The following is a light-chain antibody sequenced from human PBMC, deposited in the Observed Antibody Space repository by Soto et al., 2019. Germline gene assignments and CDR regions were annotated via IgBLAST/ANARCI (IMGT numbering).Light chain of an antibody. CDR1: SSDVGGYNY. J-gene: IGLJ2*01. V-gene: IGLV2-8*01. Sequence: QSALTQPPSASGSPGQSVTISCTGTSSDVGGYNYVSWYRQHPGKAPQLIMYDVNKRPSGVPDRFSGSKSGNTASLTVSGLQAEDEADYFCNSYGGTNNYVVFGGGTKLTVL. CDR3: NSYGGTNNYVV. CDR2: DVN.